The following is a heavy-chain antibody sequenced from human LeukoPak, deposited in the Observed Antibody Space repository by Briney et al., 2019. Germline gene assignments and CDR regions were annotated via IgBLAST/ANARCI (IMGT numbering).Heavy chain of an antibody. V-gene: IGHV4-34*01. J-gene: IGHJ5*02. D-gene: IGHD2-2*01. CDR3: ARAGVVVVPAASRWFDP. CDR2: INHSGST. Sequence: SETLSLTCAVYGGSFSGYYWSWIRQPPGKGLEWTGEINHSGSTNYNPSLKSRVTISVDTSKNQFSLKLSSVTAADTAVYYCARAGVVVVPAASRWFDPWGQGTLVTVSS. CDR1: GGSFSGYY.